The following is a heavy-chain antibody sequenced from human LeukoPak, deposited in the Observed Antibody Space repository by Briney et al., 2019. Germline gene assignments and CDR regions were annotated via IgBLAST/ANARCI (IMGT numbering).Heavy chain of an antibody. CDR2: KHSGRNT. V-gene: IGHV3-66*01. D-gene: IGHD3-10*01. Sequence: PGGSLRLSCAASGFTYSSYSMNWVRQAPGKGLEWVSVKHSGRNTKYGDSVKGRFTISRDNSKNTLSLQLNSLRAEDTAVYYCARESDGKGSCCDYWGQGTLVTVSA. CDR1: GFTYSSYS. CDR3: ARESDGKGSCCDY. J-gene: IGHJ4*02.